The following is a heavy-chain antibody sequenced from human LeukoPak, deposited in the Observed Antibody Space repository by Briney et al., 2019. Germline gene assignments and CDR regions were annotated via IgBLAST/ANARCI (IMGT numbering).Heavy chain of an antibody. D-gene: IGHD3-10*01. CDR1: GGSISSSSYY. V-gene: IGHV4-39*07. J-gene: IGHJ4*02. Sequence: PSETLSLTCTVSGGSISSSSYYWGWIRQPPGKGLEWIGSIYSSGSTYYNPSLKSRITISVDTSKNQFSLKLSSVTAADTAVYYCARGTSSGFDYWGQGTLVTVSS. CDR3: ARGTSSGFDY. CDR2: IYSSGST.